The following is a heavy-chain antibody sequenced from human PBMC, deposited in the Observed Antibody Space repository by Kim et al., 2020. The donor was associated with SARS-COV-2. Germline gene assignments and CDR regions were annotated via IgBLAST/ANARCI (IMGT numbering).Heavy chain of an antibody. V-gene: IGHV3-66*01. J-gene: IGHJ4*02. D-gene: IGHD3-16*01. CDR3: ARGTYVGD. Sequence: GGSTYYADSVKGRFTISRDNSKNTLYLQMNSLRAEDTAVYYCARGTYVGDWGQGTLVTVSS. CDR2: GGST.